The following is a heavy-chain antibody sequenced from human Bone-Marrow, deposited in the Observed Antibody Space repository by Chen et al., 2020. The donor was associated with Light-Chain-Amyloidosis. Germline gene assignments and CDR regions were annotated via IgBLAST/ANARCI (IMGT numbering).Heavy chain of an antibody. CDR2: IKSESDGGTT. J-gene: IGHJ4*02. CDR1: GFSFSNAW. CDR3: ASDGGLVVVEAAV. V-gene: IGHV3-15*01. D-gene: IGHD2-21*01. Sequence: EVRLVESGGGVVKPGGSLRLSCEASGFSFSNAWVTWVRQVPGKGLEWLGRIKSESDGGTTAFAASVQGRFGISRDQTRNTVYLQMSSLKSDDTAIYYCASDGGLVVVEAAVWGQGTQVTVSS.